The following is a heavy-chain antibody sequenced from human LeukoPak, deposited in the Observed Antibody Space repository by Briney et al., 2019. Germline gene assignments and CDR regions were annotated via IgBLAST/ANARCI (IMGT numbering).Heavy chain of an antibody. CDR3: ARGAFDL. V-gene: IGHV4-34*01. CDR2: INHSGST. CDR1: GGSFSDYY. J-gene: IGHJ2*01. Sequence: PSETLSLTCAVSGGSFSDYYWSWIRQPPGKGLEWIGVINHSGSTSYNPSLKSRVTISMDTSKNQISLNLTSVTAADTAVYYCARGAFDLWGRGTLVTVSS.